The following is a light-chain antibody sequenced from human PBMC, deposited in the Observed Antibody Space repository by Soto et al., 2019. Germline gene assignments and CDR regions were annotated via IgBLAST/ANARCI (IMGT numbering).Light chain of an antibody. V-gene: IGKV3-11*01. CDR1: QSVSSY. CDR2: DAS. J-gene: IGKJ5*01. CDR3: QQRRNWPLIT. Sequence: EIVLTQSPATLSLSPGERATLSCRASQSVSSYLAWYQQKPGQAPRLLIYDASNRATGIPARFSGSGSGTDLTLTISSLEPEDFAVYYCQQRRNWPLITFGQGTRLEIK.